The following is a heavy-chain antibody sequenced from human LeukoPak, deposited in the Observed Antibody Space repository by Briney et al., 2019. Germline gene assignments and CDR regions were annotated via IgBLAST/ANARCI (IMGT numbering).Heavy chain of an antibody. D-gene: IGHD6-13*01. CDR1: GGSFSGYY. Sequence: PSETLSLTCAVYGGSFSGYYWSWIRQPPGKGLEWIGEINHSGSTNYNPSLKSRVTISVDTSKNQFSLKLSSVTAADTAVYYCARGSRIAAPSDYWGQGTLVTVSS. CDR3: ARGSRIAAPSDY. CDR2: INHSGST. V-gene: IGHV4-34*01. J-gene: IGHJ4*02.